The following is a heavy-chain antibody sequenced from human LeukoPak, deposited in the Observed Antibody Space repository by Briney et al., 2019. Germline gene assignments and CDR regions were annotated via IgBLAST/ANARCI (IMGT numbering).Heavy chain of an antibody. Sequence: GGSLRLSCAASGFTFSSYAMHWVRQAPGKGLEWVAVISYDGSNKYYADSVKGRFTISRDNSKNTLYLQMNSLRAEDTAVYYCACGYDFWSGYNRIDYWGQGTLVTVSS. J-gene: IGHJ4*02. CDR1: GFTFSSYA. CDR2: ISYDGSNK. CDR3: ACGYDFWSGYNRIDY. D-gene: IGHD3-3*01. V-gene: IGHV3-30-3*01.